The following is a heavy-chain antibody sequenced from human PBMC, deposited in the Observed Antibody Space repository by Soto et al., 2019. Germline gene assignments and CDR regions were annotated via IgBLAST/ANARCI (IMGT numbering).Heavy chain of an antibody. D-gene: IGHD1-26*01. J-gene: IGHJ4*02. CDR3: ARDIPNGACYLDY. CDR1: GFTFSSYW. V-gene: IGHV3-7*01. CDR2: INEDGSVE. Sequence: EVQLVESGGGLVQPGGSLRLSCAASGFTFSSYWMTWVRQVPGRGLEWVANINEDGSVEGNVDPVKGRFTTSRDNARNSLNLQMTRLRAEDTAVYYCARDIPNGACYLDYWGQGTLVTVSS.